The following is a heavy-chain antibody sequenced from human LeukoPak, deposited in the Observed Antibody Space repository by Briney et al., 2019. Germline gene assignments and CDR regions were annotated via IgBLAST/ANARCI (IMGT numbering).Heavy chain of an antibody. CDR2: ISAYNGST. CDR3: ARVRCSGGSCSNWFDP. D-gene: IGHD2-15*01. CDR1: GYTFTSYG. Sequence: ASVKVSCKASGYTFTSYGISWVRQAPGQGLEWMGWISAYNGSTNYAQKLQGRVTMTTDTSTSTAYMELRSLRSDDTAVYYCARVRCSGGSCSNWFDPWGQGTLVTVSS. V-gene: IGHV1-18*01. J-gene: IGHJ5*02.